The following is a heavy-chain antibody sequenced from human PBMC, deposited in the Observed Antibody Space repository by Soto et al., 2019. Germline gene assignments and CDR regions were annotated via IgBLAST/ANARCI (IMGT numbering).Heavy chain of an antibody. CDR3: ARVVREATGTSTFDP. CDR1: GFTFSDHY. V-gene: IGHV3-72*01. CDR2: SRNKASGYTT. J-gene: IGHJ5*02. D-gene: IGHD4-17*01. Sequence: EVQLVESGGGLVQPGGSLRLSCAASGFTFSDHYIDWVRQAPGKGLEWVGRSRNKASGYTTEYAASVKGRFTLSRDDSKNSVYLQMNSMKTEDTAVYFCARVVREATGTSTFDPWGQGTLVTVSS.